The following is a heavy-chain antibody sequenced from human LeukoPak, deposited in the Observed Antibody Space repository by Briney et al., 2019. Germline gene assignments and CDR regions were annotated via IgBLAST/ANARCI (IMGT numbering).Heavy chain of an antibody. CDR1: GFTFSSYA. D-gene: IGHD6-13*01. CDR2: ISVSGGST. Sequence: PGGSLRLSCAASGFTFSSYAMSWVRQAPGKELEWVSAISVSGGSTYYADSVKGRFTISRDNSKNTLYLQMNSLRAEDTAVYYCAKQYSSSWYYFDHWGQGPLVTVSS. J-gene: IGHJ4*02. CDR3: AKQYSSSWYYFDH. V-gene: IGHV3-23*01.